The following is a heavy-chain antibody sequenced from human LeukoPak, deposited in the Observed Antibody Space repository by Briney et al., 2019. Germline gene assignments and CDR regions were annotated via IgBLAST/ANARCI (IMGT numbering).Heavy chain of an antibody. V-gene: IGHV3-33*06. CDR1: GFTFSNYG. CDR3: ANNFDY. Sequence: GGSLRLSCAASGFTFSNYGMHWVRQAPGKGLEWVAVIWYDGSNKYYVDSVKGRFTISRDNSKNMLYLQMNSLRAEDTAVYYCANNFDYWGQGTLVTVST. J-gene: IGHJ4*02. CDR2: IWYDGSNK.